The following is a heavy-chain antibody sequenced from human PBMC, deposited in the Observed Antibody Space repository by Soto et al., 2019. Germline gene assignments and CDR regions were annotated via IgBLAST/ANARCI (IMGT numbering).Heavy chain of an antibody. CDR3: ARETPSFDA. Sequence: GGSLRLSYGASGFTFRDYPVNWVRQTPGTWLERVSYIRSVRSARCFADYVRGRLTISRDNPRNSLYLQMTSLRDEATAVYYCARETPSFDAWGQGTLVTVSS. CDR1: GFTFRDYP. CDR2: IRSVRSAR. J-gene: IGHJ4*02. V-gene: IGHV3-48*02. D-gene: IGHD2-15*01.